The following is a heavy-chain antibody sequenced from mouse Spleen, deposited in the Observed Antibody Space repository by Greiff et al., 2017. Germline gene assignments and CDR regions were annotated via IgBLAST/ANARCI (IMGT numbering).Heavy chain of an antibody. CDR1: GYTFTSYW. CDR2: IDPNSGGT. D-gene: IGHD1-1*01. J-gene: IGHJ2*01. Sequence: QVQLKQPGAELVKPGASVKLSCKASGYTFTSYWMHWVKQRPGRGLEWIGRIDPNSGGTKYNEKFKSKATLTVDKPSSTAYMQLSSLTSEDSAVYYCARGGITTVVEGYWGQGTTLTVSS. CDR3: ARGGITTVVEGY. V-gene: IGHV1-72*01.